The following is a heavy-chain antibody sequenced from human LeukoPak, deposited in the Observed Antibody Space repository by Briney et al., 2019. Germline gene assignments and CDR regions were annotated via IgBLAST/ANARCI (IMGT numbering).Heavy chain of an antibody. V-gene: IGHV1-69*10. CDR2: IIPILGIA. Sequence: SVTVACKASGGTFSSYAISWVRQAPGQGLEGMGRIIPILGIANYAQKFQGRVTITADKSTTTAYMELSSLRSEDTAVYYCARDRIGYCSGGSCYVAGINWFDHWGQGTRVTVSS. CDR3: ARDRIGYCSGGSCYVAGINWFDH. J-gene: IGHJ5*02. CDR1: GGTFSSYA. D-gene: IGHD2-15*01.